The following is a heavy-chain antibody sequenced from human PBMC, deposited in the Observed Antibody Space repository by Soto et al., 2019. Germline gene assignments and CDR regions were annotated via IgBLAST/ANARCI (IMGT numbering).Heavy chain of an antibody. D-gene: IGHD3-16*01. Sequence: GASVKVSCKASGYTFTSYAMHWVRQAPGQRLEWMGWINAGNGNTKYSQKFQGRVTITRDTSANIAYMELSSLTSEDTAVYYCARNPVGEYYFDYWGQGTLVTVSS. CDR3: ARNPVGEYYFDY. CDR2: INAGNGNT. CDR1: GYTFTSYA. J-gene: IGHJ4*02. V-gene: IGHV1-3*01.